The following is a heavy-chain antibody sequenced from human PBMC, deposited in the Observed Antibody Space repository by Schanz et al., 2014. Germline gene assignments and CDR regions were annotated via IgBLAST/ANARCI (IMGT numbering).Heavy chain of an antibody. Sequence: EVQLLESGGGLVQPGGSLRLSCAASGFTFSSYAMSWVLQAPGRGLEWVSIIFTDGRTYYADSVKGRFTISRDSSKNTLFLQMNSLRTEDTAVYYCARLDPYCRSGTCSRAFDFWGQGTLVTVSS. J-gene: IGHJ4*02. CDR2: IFTDGRT. D-gene: IGHD2-15*01. CDR3: ARLDPYCRSGTCSRAFDF. CDR1: GFTFSSYA. V-gene: IGHV3-66*02.